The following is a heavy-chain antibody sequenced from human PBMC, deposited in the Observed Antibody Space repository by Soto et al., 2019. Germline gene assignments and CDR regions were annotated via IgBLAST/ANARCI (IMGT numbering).Heavy chain of an antibody. CDR3: ARVRSGYSSSWLDALDI. CDR1: GYTFTSYA. Sequence: GASVKVSCKASGYTFTSYAMHWVRQAPGQRLEWMGWINAGNGNTKYSQKFQGRVTITRDTSASTAYMELSSLRSEDTAVYYCARVRSGYSSSWLDALDIWGQGTMVTVSS. J-gene: IGHJ3*02. CDR2: INAGNGNT. V-gene: IGHV1-3*01. D-gene: IGHD6-13*01.